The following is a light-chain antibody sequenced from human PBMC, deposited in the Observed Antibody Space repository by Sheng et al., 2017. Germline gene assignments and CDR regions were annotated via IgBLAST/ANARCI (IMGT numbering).Light chain of an antibody. CDR1: SGSVSTTYY. J-gene: IGLJ1*01. CDR2: TTN. Sequence: QTVVTQEPSFSVSPGGTVTLTCGLSSGSVSTTYYPSWYQQTPGQPPRTLIYTTNTRSSGVPDRFSGSKSGNTASLTVSGLQAEDEADYYCSSYGGSNNVVFGTGTKVTVL. V-gene: IGLV8-61*01. CDR3: SSYGGSNNVV.